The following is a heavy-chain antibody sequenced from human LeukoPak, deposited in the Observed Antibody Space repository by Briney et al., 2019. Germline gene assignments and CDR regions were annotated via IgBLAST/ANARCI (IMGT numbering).Heavy chain of an antibody. V-gene: IGHV3-21*01. CDR3: ARDNHVVVVAASAPLYYYGMDV. CDR1: GFTFSRYS. J-gene: IGHJ6*02. Sequence: GGSLRLSCAASGFTFSRYSMNWVRQAPGQGLEWVSSISSSSSYIYYADSLKGRFTISRDNAKNSLYLQMNSLRAEDTVVYYCARDNHVVVVAASAPLYYYGMDVWGQGTTVTVSS. D-gene: IGHD2-15*01. CDR2: ISSSSSYI.